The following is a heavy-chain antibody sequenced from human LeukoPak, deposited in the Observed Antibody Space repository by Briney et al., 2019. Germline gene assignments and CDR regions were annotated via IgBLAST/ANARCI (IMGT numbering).Heavy chain of an antibody. CDR2: IIPILGIA. CDR1: GGTFSSYT. CDR3: AGEGDMTPFDY. V-gene: IGHV1-69*04. Sequence: GSSVKVSCKASGGTFSSYTISWVRQAPGQGLEWMGRIIPILGIANYAQKFQGRVTITADKSTSTAYMELSSLRSEDTAVYYCAGEGDMTPFDYWGQGTLVTVSS. J-gene: IGHJ4*02.